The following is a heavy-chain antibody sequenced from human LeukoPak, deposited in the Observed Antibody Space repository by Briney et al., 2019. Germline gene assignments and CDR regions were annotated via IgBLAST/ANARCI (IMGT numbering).Heavy chain of an antibody. J-gene: IGHJ3*02. CDR3: ARDWAVAGSLDAFDI. CDR2: ISYDGSNK. D-gene: IGHD6-19*01. CDR1: GFTFSSYA. Sequence: GWSLRLSCAASGFTFSSYAMHWVRQAPGKGLEWVAVISYDGSNKYYEDSVKGRFTISRDNSKNTLYLQMNSLRAEDTAVYYCARDWAVAGSLDAFDIWGQGTMVTVSS. V-gene: IGHV3-30-3*01.